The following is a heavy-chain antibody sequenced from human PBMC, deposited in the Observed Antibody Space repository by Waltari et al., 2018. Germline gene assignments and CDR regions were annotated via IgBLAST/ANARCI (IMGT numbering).Heavy chain of an antibody. CDR3: ASTFWSGYHFGY. CDR1: GFTFSSYW. J-gene: IGHJ4*02. V-gene: IGHV3-74*01. Sequence: EVQLVESGGGLVQPGGSLRLSCAASGFTFSSYWMHWVRQAPGKGLVWVPRINSDGSSTSNADSVKGRFTISRDNAKNTLSLQMNSLRAEDTAVYYCASTFWSGYHFGYWGQGALVTVSS. D-gene: IGHD3-3*01. CDR2: INSDGSST.